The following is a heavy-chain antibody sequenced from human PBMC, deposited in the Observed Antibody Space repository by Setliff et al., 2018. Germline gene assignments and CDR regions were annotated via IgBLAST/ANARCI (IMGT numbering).Heavy chain of an antibody. CDR2: IYIGGSA. J-gene: IGHJ6*03. CDR3: AREQWLDPPGYYYMDV. D-gene: IGHD6-19*01. Sequence: SETLSLTCTVSGGSISSYYWSWIRQPAGKGLEWIGHIYIGGSANYNPSLKSRVTMSIDTSKNQFSLKLNSVTAADMTVYYCAREQWLDPPGYYYMDVWAKGTTVTVS. V-gene: IGHV4-4*07. CDR1: GGSISSYY.